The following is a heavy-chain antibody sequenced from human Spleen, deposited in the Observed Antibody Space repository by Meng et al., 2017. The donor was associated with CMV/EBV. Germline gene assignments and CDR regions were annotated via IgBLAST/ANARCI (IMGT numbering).Heavy chain of an antibody. J-gene: IGHJ4*02. Sequence: GESLKISCTASGFTFDDYPMHWVRQAPGKGLEWISLISWNGISASYADSVKGRFTISRDNSKNSLYLQMNSLSPEDTALYYCAMGTYDYADYWGQGTLVTVSS. CDR3: AMGTYDYADY. V-gene: IGHV3-43*01. CDR1: GFTFDDYP. D-gene: IGHD3-16*01. CDR2: ISWNGISA.